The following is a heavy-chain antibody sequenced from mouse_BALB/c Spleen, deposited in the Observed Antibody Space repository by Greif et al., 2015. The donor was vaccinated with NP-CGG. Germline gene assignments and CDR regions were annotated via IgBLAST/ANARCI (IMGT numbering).Heavy chain of an antibody. CDR2: IDPENGNT. J-gene: IGHJ2*01. Sequence: VQLQQSGAELVRPGALVKLSCKASGFNIKDYYTHWVEQRPEQGLEWIGWIDPENGNTIYDPKFQGKASITADTSSNTAYLQLSSLTSEDTAVYYCARDFDYWGQGTTLTVSS. CDR1: GFNIKDYY. V-gene: IGHV14-1*02. CDR3: ARDFDY.